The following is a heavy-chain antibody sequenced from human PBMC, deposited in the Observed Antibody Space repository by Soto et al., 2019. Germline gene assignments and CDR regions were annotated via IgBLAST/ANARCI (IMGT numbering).Heavy chain of an antibody. CDR2: LYDVDGS. CDR3: XXXXXXEHAFDV. CDR1: GLTISGKKY. Sequence: DVQLVESGGGLIQPGESLRLSCAAFGLTISGKKYVAWVRXXPXKGLEWVSALYDVDGSFYADSVTGRFTTSSDSSKTTVYLQMNXLXXXXTXXXXXXXXXXXEHAFDVWGQGTTVTISS. V-gene: IGHV3-53*01. J-gene: IGHJ3*01.